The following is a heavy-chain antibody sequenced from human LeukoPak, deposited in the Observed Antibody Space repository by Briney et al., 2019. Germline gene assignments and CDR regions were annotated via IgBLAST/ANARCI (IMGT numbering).Heavy chain of an antibody. CDR2: IYYSGST. CDR1: GASISSSGYY. V-gene: IGHV4-39*01. Sequence: SETLSLTCTVSGASISSSGYYWGWIRQPPGKGLEWIGSIYYSGSTYYNPSLTSRVTIFVDTSKNQFSLRLSSVTAADTAVYYCARPAARYYYYHYMDAWGKGTTVTVSS. J-gene: IGHJ6*03. CDR3: ARPAARYYYYHYMDA. D-gene: IGHD6-6*01.